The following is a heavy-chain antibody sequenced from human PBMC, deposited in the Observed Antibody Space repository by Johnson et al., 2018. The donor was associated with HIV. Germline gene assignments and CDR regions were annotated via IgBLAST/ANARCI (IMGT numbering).Heavy chain of an antibody. Sequence: VQLVESGGGLVQPGRSLRLSCAASGFTFDDYAMHWVRQAPGKGLEWVSGISWNSGSIGYADSVKGRFTISRDNAKNSLYLQMNSRRAEDTAVYYCARDSTPWGGDHVGYAFDIWGRGTMVTVSS. CDR1: GFTFDDYA. J-gene: IGHJ3*02. V-gene: IGHV3-9*01. CDR2: ISWNSGSI. D-gene: IGHD4-17*01. CDR3: ARDSTPWGGDHVGYAFDI.